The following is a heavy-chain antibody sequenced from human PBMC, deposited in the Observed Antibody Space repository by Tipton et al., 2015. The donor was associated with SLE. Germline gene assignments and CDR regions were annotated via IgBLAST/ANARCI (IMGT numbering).Heavy chain of an antibody. J-gene: IGHJ3*02. Sequence: TLSLTCAVSGGSFSGYYWSWIRQPPGKGLEWIGEINHSGSTNSNPSLKSRVTISVDTSKNQFSLKLSSVTAADTAVYYCALMGDDAFDIWGQGTMVTVSS. CDR1: GGSFSGYY. V-gene: IGHV4-34*01. CDR2: INHSGST. CDR3: ALMGDDAFDI. D-gene: IGHD3-16*01.